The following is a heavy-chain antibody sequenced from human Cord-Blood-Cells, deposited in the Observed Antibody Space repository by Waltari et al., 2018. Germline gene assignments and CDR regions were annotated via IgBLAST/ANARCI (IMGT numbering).Heavy chain of an antibody. Sequence: QVQLQQWGAGVLYPSETLSLTCAVYGRSFSGYYWSWIRQPPGKGLEWIGEINHRGSTNHNPSLKSRVTISVDTSKNQFSLKLSSVTAADTAVYYCAREGESIAAPNWFDPWGQGTLVTVSS. CDR2: INHRGST. CDR3: AREGESIAAPNWFDP. J-gene: IGHJ5*02. V-gene: IGHV4-34*01. CDR1: GRSFSGYY. D-gene: IGHD6-6*01.